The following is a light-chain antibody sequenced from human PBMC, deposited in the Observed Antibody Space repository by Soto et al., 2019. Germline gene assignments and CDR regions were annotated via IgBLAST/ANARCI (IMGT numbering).Light chain of an antibody. Sequence: QSALTQPASVSGSTGRSITISCTGTSSDVGGYNYVSWYQQQPGKAPKLMIYEVSNRPSGVSNRFSGSKSGNTASLTISGLQAEDEAHYYCSSYTSSSIDYVFGTGTKLTV. CDR2: EVS. J-gene: IGLJ1*01. CDR1: SSDVGGYNY. V-gene: IGLV2-14*01. CDR3: SSYTSSSIDYV.